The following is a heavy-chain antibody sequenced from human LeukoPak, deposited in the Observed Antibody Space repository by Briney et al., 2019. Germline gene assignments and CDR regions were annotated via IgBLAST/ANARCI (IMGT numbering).Heavy chain of an antibody. V-gene: IGHV4-59*01. J-gene: IGHJ6*04. CDR2: IYYSGST. Sequence: SETLSLTCTVSGGSISSYYWSWIRQPPGKGLEWIGYIYYSGSTNYNPSLKSRATISVDTSKNQFSLKLSSVTAADTAVYYCASSGFIYYYGMDVWGKGTTVTVSS. D-gene: IGHD6-19*01. CDR1: GGSISSYY. CDR3: ASSGFIYYYGMDV.